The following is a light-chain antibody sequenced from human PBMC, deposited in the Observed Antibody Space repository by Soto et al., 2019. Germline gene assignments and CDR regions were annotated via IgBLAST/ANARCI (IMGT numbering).Light chain of an antibody. CDR3: QQTSSLPFT. Sequence: DIQMTQSPSSVSASVGDTVTITCRANHDLTTWLAWYRQKPGKAPKLLISAASNLQSGVPSRFSGSGSGTDFALTIISLQPEDFATYYCQQTSSLPFTFGPGTKVDVK. CDR2: AAS. J-gene: IGKJ3*01. CDR1: HDLTTW. V-gene: IGKV1-12*01.